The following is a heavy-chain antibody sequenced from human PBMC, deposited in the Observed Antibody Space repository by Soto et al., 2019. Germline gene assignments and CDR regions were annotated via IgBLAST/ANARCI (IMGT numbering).Heavy chain of an antibody. Sequence: GGSLRLSCVVSGFTFSEYGISWVRQAPGKGLEWVASISVAGGRIYNEDSVKGRFTISRDNSKNSVYLQVNSLRADDTAVYFCAKGHTNENGHYSYYGMDVWGQGTTVTVSS. CDR1: GFTFSEYG. CDR3: AKGHTNENGHYSYYGMDV. CDR2: ISVAGGRI. V-gene: IGHV3-23*01. D-gene: IGHD2-8*01. J-gene: IGHJ6*02.